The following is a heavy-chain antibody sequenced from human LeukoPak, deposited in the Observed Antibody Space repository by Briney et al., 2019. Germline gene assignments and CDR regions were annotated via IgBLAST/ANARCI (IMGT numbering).Heavy chain of an antibody. CDR3: ARAVGATSY. D-gene: IGHD1-26*01. CDR2: ISAYHGNT. Sequence: ASVKVSCKASGYTFTSYGISWVRQAPGQGLEWMGWISAYHGNTNSAQKFQGRVTITRDTSASTAYMELSSLRSEDTAVYYCARAVGATSYWGQGTLVTVSS. J-gene: IGHJ4*02. CDR1: GYTFTSYG. V-gene: IGHV1-18*01.